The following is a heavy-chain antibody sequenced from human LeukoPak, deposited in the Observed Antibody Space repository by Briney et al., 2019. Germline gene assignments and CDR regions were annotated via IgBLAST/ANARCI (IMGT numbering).Heavy chain of an antibody. CDR2: IYYSGST. J-gene: IGHJ5*02. CDR3: ARQGIVVVPAARFGP. D-gene: IGHD2-2*01. CDR1: GGSISSYY. V-gene: IGHV4-59*08. Sequence: KPSETLSLTCTVSGGSISSYYWSWIRQPPGKGLEWIGYIYYSGSTNYNPSLKSRVTISVDTSKNQFSLKLSSVTAADTAVYYCARQGIVVVPAARFGPWGQGTLVTVSS.